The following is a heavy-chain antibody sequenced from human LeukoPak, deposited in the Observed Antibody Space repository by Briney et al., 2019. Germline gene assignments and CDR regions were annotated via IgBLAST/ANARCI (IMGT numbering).Heavy chain of an antibody. CDR2: IYSSGST. CDR1: GGSISSYY. D-gene: IGHD3-16*01. V-gene: IGHV4-4*07. J-gene: IGHJ3*02. CDR3: ARVRGMYINDAFDI. Sequence: PSETLSLTCTVSGGSISSYYWSWIRQPAGEGLEWIGRIYSSGSTNYNPSLKGRVTMSVDTSKNQFSLKLSSVTAADTAVYYCARVRGMYINDAFDIWGQGTMVTVSS.